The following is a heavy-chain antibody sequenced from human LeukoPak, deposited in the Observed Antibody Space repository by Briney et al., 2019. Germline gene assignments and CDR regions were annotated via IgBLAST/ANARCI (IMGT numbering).Heavy chain of an antibody. CDR2: ISGGGGNT. D-gene: IGHD3-22*01. Sequence: PGGSLRLSCSASGFTFSTYAMNWVRQAPGKGLEWVSAISGGGGNTYYADSVKGRFTISRDNSKNTLYLQMNSLRAEDTAIYYCAKDPNYYDSIGPSGPWGQGTLVTVS. J-gene: IGHJ5*02. V-gene: IGHV3-23*01. CDR3: AKDPNYYDSIGPSGP. CDR1: GFTFSTYA.